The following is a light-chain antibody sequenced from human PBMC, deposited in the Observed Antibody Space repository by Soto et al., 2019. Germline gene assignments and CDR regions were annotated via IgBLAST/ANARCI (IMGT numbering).Light chain of an antibody. CDR3: QSYDSSLSAVV. CDR2: DNN. Sequence: QSVLTQPPSVSGAPGQRVTISCTGSSSNIGAGYDVHWYQQLLGTAPKLLIYDNNNRPSGVPDRFSGSKSGTSASLAITGLQAEDEADYYCQSYDSSLSAVVFGGGTQLTVL. J-gene: IGLJ7*01. CDR1: SSNIGAGYD. V-gene: IGLV1-40*01.